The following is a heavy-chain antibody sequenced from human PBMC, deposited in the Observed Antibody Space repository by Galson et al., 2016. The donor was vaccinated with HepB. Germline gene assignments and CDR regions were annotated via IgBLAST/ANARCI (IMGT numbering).Heavy chain of an antibody. CDR2: INSDGSST. J-gene: IGHJ3*01. CDR1: GFTFSSYW. Sequence: SLRLSCAASGFTFSSYWMHWVRQAPGKGLVWVSRINSDGSSTSYADSVKGRFTISRDNAKNSLFLQMSSLRAEDTAMYYCARDYFCAGASCRGERGRFDYWGQGTMVTVSS. D-gene: IGHD2-21*01. CDR3: ARDYFCAGASCRGERGRFDY. V-gene: IGHV3-74*01.